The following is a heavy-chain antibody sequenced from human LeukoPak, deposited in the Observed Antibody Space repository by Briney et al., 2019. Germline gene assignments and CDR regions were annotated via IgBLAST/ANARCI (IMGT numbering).Heavy chain of an antibody. CDR1: GFTFSSYW. D-gene: IGHD6-13*01. Sequence: GWSLRLSFAASGFTFSSYWMSWVRQAPGKGLEWVANINQDGSEKYYLDSVKGRFTISRDNSKKKLYLKMKSMRGEETAVYYCAKDGLSSRWPRGSLGYWGQGTLVTVSS. CDR3: AKDGLSSRWPRGSLGY. V-gene: IGHV3-7*03. CDR2: INQDGSEK. J-gene: IGHJ4*02.